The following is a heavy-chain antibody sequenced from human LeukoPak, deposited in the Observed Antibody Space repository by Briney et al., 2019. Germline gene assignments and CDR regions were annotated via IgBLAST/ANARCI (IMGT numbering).Heavy chain of an antibody. V-gene: IGHV3-48*03. CDR2: ISSSATTI. Sequence: PGGSLRLSCAASGLTFTSYEMNWVRQAPGKGLEWISYISSSATTIHYADSVKGRFTISRDNAKKSLCLQMNSLRVEDTAVYYCARGGISFAYWGQGTLVTVSS. D-gene: IGHD1-26*01. CDR3: ARGGISFAY. CDR1: GLTFTSYE. J-gene: IGHJ4*02.